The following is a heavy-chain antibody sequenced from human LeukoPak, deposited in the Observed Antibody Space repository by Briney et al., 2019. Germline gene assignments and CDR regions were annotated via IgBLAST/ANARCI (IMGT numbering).Heavy chain of an antibody. V-gene: IGHV4-34*01. CDR2: INHSGST. CDR3: ARGWVERGYYYYYMDV. D-gene: IGHD3-16*01. CDR1: GGSISGYY. J-gene: IGHJ6*03. Sequence: SETLSLTCTVSGGSISGYYWSWIRQPPGKGLEWIGEINHSGSTNYNPSLKSRVTISVDTSKNQFSLKLSSVTAADTAVYYCARGWVERGYYYYYMDVWGKGTTVTVSS.